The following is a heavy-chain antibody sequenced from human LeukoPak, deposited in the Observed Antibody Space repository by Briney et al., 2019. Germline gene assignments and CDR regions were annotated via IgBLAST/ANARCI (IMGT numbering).Heavy chain of an antibody. Sequence: SENLSLTCTVSGGSISSSYWSWIRQPPGKGLEWIGYIYYSGSTSYNPSLKSRVTISVDTSKNQFSLKLSSVTAADTAVYYCARVQYATGTQNLDYWGQGTLVTVSS. CDR2: IYYSGST. J-gene: IGHJ4*02. CDR1: GGSISSSY. D-gene: IGHD1-1*01. V-gene: IGHV4-59*01. CDR3: ARVQYATGTQNLDY.